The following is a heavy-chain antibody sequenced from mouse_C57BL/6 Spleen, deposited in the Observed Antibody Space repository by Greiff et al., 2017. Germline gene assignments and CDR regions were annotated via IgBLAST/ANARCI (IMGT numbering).Heavy chain of an antibody. J-gene: IGHJ2*01. Sequence: VQLQQSGAELAKPGASVKLSCKASGYTFTSYWMHWVKQRPGQGLEWIGYINPSSGYTKYNQKFKDKATLTADKSSSTTYMQLNSLKFEDSAVDNYARGGLGYYGSGDYWGQGTTVTVSS. CDR3: ARGGLGYYGSGDY. D-gene: IGHD1-1*01. V-gene: IGHV1-7*01. CDR2: INPSSGYT. CDR1: GYTFTSYW.